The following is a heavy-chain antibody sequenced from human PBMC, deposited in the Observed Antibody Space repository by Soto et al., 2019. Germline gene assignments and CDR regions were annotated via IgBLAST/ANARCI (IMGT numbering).Heavy chain of an antibody. CDR2: IIPIFGTA. D-gene: IGHD5-18*01. Sequence: SVKVSCKSSGYPFTHYAISWVRQAPGQGLEWMGGIIPIFGTANYAQKFQGRVTITADESTSTAYMELSSLRSEDTAVYYCARGHTAMEPFDYWGQGTLVTVSS. CDR1: GYPFTHYA. J-gene: IGHJ4*02. V-gene: IGHV1-69*13. CDR3: ARGHTAMEPFDY.